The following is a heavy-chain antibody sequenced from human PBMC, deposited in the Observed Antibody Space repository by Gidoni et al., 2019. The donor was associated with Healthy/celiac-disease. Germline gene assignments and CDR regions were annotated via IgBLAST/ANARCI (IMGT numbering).Heavy chain of an antibody. J-gene: IGHJ4*02. CDR3: ARHSWLARGVAARRADYFDY. CDR2: IYYSGST. CDR1: GGSISSYY. D-gene: IGHD6-6*01. Sequence: QVQLQESGPGLVKPSETLSLTCTVSGGSISSYYWRWIRQPPGKGLEWIGYIYYSGSTNYNPSLKSRVTISVDTSKNQFSLKLSSVTAADTAVYYCARHSWLARGVAARRADYFDYWGQGTLVTVSS. V-gene: IGHV4-59*08.